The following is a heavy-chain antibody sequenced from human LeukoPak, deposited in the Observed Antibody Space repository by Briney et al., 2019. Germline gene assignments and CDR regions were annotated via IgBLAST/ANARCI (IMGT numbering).Heavy chain of an antibody. J-gene: IGHJ4*02. V-gene: IGHV4-39*01. Sequence: PSETLSLTCTVSGDSISSSSYYWVWLRQPPGKGLEWIGNIYYSGSTYYNPSLNSRVTISVDTSKNQFSLKLSSVTAADTAVYYCARRNYGSGRTDYWGQGTLVTVSS. D-gene: IGHD3-10*01. CDR1: GDSISSSSYY. CDR3: ARRNYGSGRTDY. CDR2: IYYSGST.